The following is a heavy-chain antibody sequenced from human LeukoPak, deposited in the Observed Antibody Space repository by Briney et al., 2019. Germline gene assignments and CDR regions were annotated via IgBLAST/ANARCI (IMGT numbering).Heavy chain of an antibody. CDR1: GFIFSDYG. D-gene: IGHD6-6*01. Sequence: GGSLRLSCAASGFIFSDYGMHWVRQAPGKGLEWVAVISYDGSVKYYADSVKGRFTISRDRSQNTLYLQMNSLRAEDTAVYYCAGHGSSSGWGQGTLVTVSS. V-gene: IGHV3-30*03. J-gene: IGHJ4*02. CDR3: AGHGSSSG. CDR2: ISYDGSVK.